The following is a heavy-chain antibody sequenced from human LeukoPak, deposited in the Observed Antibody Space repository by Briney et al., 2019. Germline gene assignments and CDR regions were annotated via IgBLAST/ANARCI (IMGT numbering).Heavy chain of an antibody. CDR3: ARTYYDFWSGYPHSTNYYYYMDV. CDR2: IIPIFGTA. D-gene: IGHD3-3*01. Sequence: ASVKVSCKASGGTFSSYAISWVRQAPGQGLEWMGGIIPIFGTANYAQKFQGRVTITTDESTSTAYMELSSLRSEDTAVYYCARTYYDFWSGYPHSTNYYYYMDVWGKGTTVTVSS. V-gene: IGHV1-69*05. J-gene: IGHJ6*03. CDR1: GGTFSSYA.